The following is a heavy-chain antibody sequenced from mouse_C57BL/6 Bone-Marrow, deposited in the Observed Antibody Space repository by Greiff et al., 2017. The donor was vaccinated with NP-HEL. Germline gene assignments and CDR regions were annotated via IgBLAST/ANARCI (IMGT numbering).Heavy chain of an antibody. Sequence: QVQLQQSGAELVRPGASVKLSCKASGYTFTDYYINWVKQRPGQGLEWIARIYPGSGNTYYNEKFKGKATLTAEKSSSTAYMQLSSLTSEDSAVYFCARLDYGSSYAGYFDVWGTGTTVTVSS. CDR3: ARLDYGSSYAGYFDV. CDR2: IYPGSGNT. CDR1: GYTFTDYY. D-gene: IGHD1-1*01. V-gene: IGHV1-76*01. J-gene: IGHJ1*03.